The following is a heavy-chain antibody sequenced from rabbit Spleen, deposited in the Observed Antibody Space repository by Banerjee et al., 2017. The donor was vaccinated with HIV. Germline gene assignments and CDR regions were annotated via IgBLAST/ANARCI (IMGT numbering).Heavy chain of an antibody. J-gene: IGHJ6*01. CDR2: AYAGSSGST. CDR3: ARDAGTSFSTYGMDL. D-gene: IGHD4-2*01. Sequence: QQQLEESGGGLVKPGGTLTLTCTVSGFSFSSGYDMCWVRQAPGKGLEWVACAYAGSSGSTYSATWAKGRFTISKSSSTTVTLQMTGLTAADTATYFCARDAGTSFSTYGMDLWGPGTLVTVS. V-gene: IGHV1S45*01. CDR1: GFSFSSGYD.